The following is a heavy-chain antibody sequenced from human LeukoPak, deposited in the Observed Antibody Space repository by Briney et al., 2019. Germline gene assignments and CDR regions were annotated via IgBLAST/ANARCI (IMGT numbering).Heavy chain of an antibody. D-gene: IGHD2-15*01. CDR2: ISAYNGNT. J-gene: IGHJ5*02. V-gene: IGHV1-18*01. CDR3: ARKYCSGGSCYLDWFDP. CDR1: GYTFTSYG. Sequence: ASVKVSCKASGYTFTSYGISWVRQAPGQGLEWMGWISAYNGNTNYAQKLQGRVTMTTDTSTSTAYMELRSLRSDDTAVYYCARKYCSGGSCYLDWFDPWGQGTLVTSPQ.